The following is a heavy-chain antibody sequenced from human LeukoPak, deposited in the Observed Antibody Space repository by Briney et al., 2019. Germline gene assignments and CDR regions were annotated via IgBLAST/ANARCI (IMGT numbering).Heavy chain of an antibody. CDR3: ARGMAPTYYYGMDV. V-gene: IGHV3-33*01. J-gene: IGHJ6*02. CDR2: IWYDGSNK. CDR1: GFTFSSYG. Sequence: GGSLRLSCAASGFTFSSYGTHWVRQAPGKGLEWVAVIWYDGSNKYYADSVKGRFTISRDNSKNTLYLQMNSLRAEDTAVYYCARGMAPTYYYGMDVWGQGTTVTVSS. D-gene: IGHD5-24*01.